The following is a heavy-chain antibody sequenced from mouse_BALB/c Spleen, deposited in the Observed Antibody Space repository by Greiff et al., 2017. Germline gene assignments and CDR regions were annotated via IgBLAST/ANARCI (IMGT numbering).Heavy chain of an antibody. J-gene: IGHJ1*01. Sequence: EVKLVESGPGLVKPSQSLSLTCSVTGYSITSGYYWNWIRQFPGNKLEWMGYISYDGSNNYNPSLKNRISITRDTSKNQFFLKLNSVTTEDTATYYCTRGTTAGLYWYFDVWGAGTTVTVSS. CDR3: TRGTTAGLYWYFDV. CDR1: GYSITSGYY. V-gene: IGHV3-6*02. D-gene: IGHD1-2*01. CDR2: ISYDGSN.